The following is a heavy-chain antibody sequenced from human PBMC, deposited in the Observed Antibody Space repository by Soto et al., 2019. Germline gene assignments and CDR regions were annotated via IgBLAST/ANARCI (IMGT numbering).Heavy chain of an antibody. CDR3: AKDRPRGYSSGWYYFDY. D-gene: IGHD6-19*01. Sequence: GGSLRLSCAASGFTFSSYAMSWVRQAPGKGLEWVSAISGSGGSTYYADSVKGRFTISRDNSKNTLYLQMNSLRAEGTAVYYCAKDRPRGYSSGWYYFDYWGQGTLVTVSS. V-gene: IGHV3-23*01. CDR2: ISGSGGST. J-gene: IGHJ4*02. CDR1: GFTFSSYA.